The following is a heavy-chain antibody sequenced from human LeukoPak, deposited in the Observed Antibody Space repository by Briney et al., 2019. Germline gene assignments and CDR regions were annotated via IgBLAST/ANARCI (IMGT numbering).Heavy chain of an antibody. J-gene: IGHJ1*01. CDR3: ARAYYYDSSGYRAEYFQH. D-gene: IGHD3-22*01. CDR1: GGSISSSSYY. Sequence: SKTLSLTCTVSGGSISSSSYYWGWIRQPPGKGLDWIGSSYYSGSTYYNPSLKSRVTISVDTSKNQFSLKLSSVTAADTAVYYFARAYYYDSSGYRAEYFQHWGQGTLVTVSS. V-gene: IGHV4-39*01. CDR2: SYYSGST.